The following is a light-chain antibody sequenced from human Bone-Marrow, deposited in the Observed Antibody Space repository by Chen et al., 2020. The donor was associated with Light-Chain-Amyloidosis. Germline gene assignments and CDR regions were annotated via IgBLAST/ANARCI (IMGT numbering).Light chain of an antibody. CDR2: RDT. V-gene: IGLV3-25*03. Sequence: SYELTQPPSVSVSPGQTARITCSGDDLPTQYAYWYQQKPGQAPVLVIHRDTERPSGISERFSGSSSGTTATLTISGVQAEDEADYHCQSADSSGTYEVIFGGETKLTVL. CDR3: QSADSSGTYEVI. CDR1: DLPTQY. J-gene: IGLJ2*01.